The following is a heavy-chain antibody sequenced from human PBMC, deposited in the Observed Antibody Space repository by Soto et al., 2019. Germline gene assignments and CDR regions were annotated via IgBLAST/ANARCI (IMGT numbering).Heavy chain of an antibody. CDR1: GDSVSSNSGA. J-gene: IGHJ4*02. CDR2: TYYRSKWYN. CDR3: AREEGTIDGGTKVGFEY. Sequence: QVHLQQSGPGLVTPSQTLSLTCAISGDSVSSNSGAWNWIRQSPSRGLEWLGRTYYRSKWYNDYAVSVSGRIPINPDTTPNQVSLHLSSVTRDDTAVYYCAREEGTIDGGTKVGFEYWGQVSLVTVSS. V-gene: IGHV6-1*01. D-gene: IGHD1-1*01.